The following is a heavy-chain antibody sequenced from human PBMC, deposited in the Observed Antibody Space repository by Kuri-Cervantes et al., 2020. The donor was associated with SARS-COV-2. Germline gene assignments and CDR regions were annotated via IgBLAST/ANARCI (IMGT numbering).Heavy chain of an antibody. Sequence: GESLKISCAASGFMFNDYAMSWVRQAPGKGLEWVSSISGSGISTDYADSVKGRFTISRGNWKNTLYPQMNSLRADETAVYYCAKERGYGNEYVDYWGQGTLVTVSS. J-gene: IGHJ4*02. CDR1: GFMFNDYA. V-gene: IGHV3-23*01. CDR2: ISGSGIST. CDR3: AKERGYGNEYVDY. D-gene: IGHD5-18*01.